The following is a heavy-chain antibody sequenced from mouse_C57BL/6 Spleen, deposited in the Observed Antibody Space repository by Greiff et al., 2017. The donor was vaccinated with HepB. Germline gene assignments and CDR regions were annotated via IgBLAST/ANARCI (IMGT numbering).Heavy chain of an antibody. CDR3: AMIYYDYDEAY. J-gene: IGHJ3*01. V-gene: IGHV1-59*01. CDR2: IDPSDSYT. Sequence: QVQLQQPGAELVRPGTSVKLSCKASGYTFTSYWMHWVKQRPGQGLEWIGVIDPSDSYTNYNQKFKGKATLTVDTSSSTAYMQLSSLTSEDSAVYYCAMIYYDYDEAYWGQGTLVTVSA. D-gene: IGHD2-4*01. CDR1: GYTFTSYW.